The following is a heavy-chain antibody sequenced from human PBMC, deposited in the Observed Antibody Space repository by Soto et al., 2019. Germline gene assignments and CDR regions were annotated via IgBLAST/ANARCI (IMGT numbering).Heavy chain of an antibody. Sequence: QVQLVQSGAEVKKPGSTVKVSCKASEATFSSYTISWVRQAPGQGLEWMGRIIPILGIANYAQKFQGRVTITADKSTSTAYMELSSLISEDTAVYYCARGDYGGFDYWGQGTLVTVSS. CDR2: IIPILGIA. V-gene: IGHV1-69*02. CDR3: ARGDYGGFDY. J-gene: IGHJ4*02. CDR1: EATFSSYT. D-gene: IGHD4-17*01.